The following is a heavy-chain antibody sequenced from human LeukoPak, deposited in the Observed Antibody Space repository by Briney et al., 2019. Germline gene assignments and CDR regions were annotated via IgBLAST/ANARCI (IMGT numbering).Heavy chain of an antibody. CDR1: GFTFSGSA. D-gene: IGHD6-6*01. V-gene: IGHV3-73*01. Sequence: GGSLRLSCAASGFTFSGSAMHWVRQASGKGLEWVGRIRSKANSYATAYAASVRGRFTISRDDSKNTAYLQMNSLKTEDTAVYYCTRHGIIKAARTHYYYGMDVWGQGTTVTVSS. CDR3: TRHGIIKAARTHYYYGMDV. J-gene: IGHJ6*02. CDR2: IRSKANSYAT.